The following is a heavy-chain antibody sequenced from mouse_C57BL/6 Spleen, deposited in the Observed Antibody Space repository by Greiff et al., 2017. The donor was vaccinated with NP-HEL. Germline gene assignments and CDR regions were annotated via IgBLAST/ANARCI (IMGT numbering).Heavy chain of an antibody. V-gene: IGHV14-3*01. J-gene: IGHJ2*01. D-gene: IGHD1-1*01. CDR1: GFNIKNTY. CDR2: IDPANGNT. Sequence: EVQLQQSVAELVRPGASVKLSCTASGFNIKNTYMHWVKQRPEQGLEWIGRIDPANGNTKYAPKFQGKATITADTSSNTAYLQLISLTSEDTAIYSCASPATLVEGRYFDYWGQGTTLTVSS. CDR3: ASPATLVEGRYFDY.